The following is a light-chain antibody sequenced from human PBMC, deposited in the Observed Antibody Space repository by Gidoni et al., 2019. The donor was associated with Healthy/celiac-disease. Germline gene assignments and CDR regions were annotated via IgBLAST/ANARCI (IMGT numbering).Light chain of an antibody. CDR1: QSVSSY. V-gene: IGKV3-11*01. CDR3: RQRSNWPPLT. Sequence: DIVLTQSPATLSLSPGARATHSCRDSQSVSSYLAWYQQKTGQASRLLIYDAAKRATGIPARFSGSGSGTDFSLTISSREPEDFAVYYCRQRSNWPPLTFGGGTKVEIK. CDR2: DAA. J-gene: IGKJ4*01.